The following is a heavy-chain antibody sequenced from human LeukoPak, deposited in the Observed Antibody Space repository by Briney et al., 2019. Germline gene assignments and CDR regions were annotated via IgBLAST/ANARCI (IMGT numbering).Heavy chain of an antibody. J-gene: IGHJ5*02. CDR1: GFTFSSYA. D-gene: IGHD4-17*01. CDR3: AKVLDYGDYGGVDP. CDR2: ISYDGSNK. V-gene: IGHV3-30*04. Sequence: PGGSLRLSCAASGFTFSSYAMHWVRQAPGKGLEWVAVISYDGSNKYYADSVKGRFTISRDNSKNTLYLQMNSPRTEDTPVYYCAKVLDYGDYGGVDPWGQGTLVIVSS.